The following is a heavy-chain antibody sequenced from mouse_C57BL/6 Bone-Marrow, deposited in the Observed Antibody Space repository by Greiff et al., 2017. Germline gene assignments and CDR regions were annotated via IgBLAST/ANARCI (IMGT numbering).Heavy chain of an antibody. J-gene: IGHJ4*01. V-gene: IGHV1-85*01. Sequence: QVQLQQSGPELVKPGASVKLSCKASGYTFTSYDINWVKQRPGQGLEWIGWIYPRDGSTKYNEKFKGKATLTVDTSSSTAYMELHSLTPVDSAVYFCARRGYYYGSSYAMDYWGQGTSVTVSS. D-gene: IGHD1-1*01. CDR2: IYPRDGST. CDR3: ARRGYYYGSSYAMDY. CDR1: GYTFTSYD.